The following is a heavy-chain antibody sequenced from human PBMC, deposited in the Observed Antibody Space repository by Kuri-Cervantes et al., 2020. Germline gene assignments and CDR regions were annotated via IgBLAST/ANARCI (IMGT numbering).Heavy chain of an antibody. CDR2: IYISGGT. Sequence: SETLSPTCTVSGGSISSYYWSWIRLPAGKGLEWIGRIYISGGTNYNPSLKSRVTISIDKSKNQFSLKLDSVTAADTAVYYCARDSSSRGSFDYWGQGTLVTVSS. J-gene: IGHJ4*02. D-gene: IGHD6-13*01. V-gene: IGHV4-4*07. CDR1: GGSISSYY. CDR3: ARDSSSRGSFDY.